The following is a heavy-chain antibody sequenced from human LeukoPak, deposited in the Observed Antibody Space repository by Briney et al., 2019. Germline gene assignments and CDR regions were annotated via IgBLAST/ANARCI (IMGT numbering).Heavy chain of an antibody. Sequence: GGSQRLSCAASGFKFSDHYIDWVRQAPGKGLEWVGRSRNKASSYTTEYAASVEGRFTISRDVSESSLYLQMNSLRAEDTAVYYCAKVHSFDMYSSGWSPDYWGQGTLVTVSS. V-gene: IGHV3-72*01. CDR1: GFKFSDHY. J-gene: IGHJ4*02. CDR2: SRNKASSYTT. D-gene: IGHD6-19*01. CDR3: AKVHSFDMYSSGWSPDY.